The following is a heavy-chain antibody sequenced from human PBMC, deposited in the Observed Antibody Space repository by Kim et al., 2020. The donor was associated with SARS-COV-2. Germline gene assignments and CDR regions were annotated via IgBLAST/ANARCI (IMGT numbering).Heavy chain of an antibody. CDR2: IWYDGSNK. J-gene: IGHJ4*02. CDR3: ARGLHYYDSPPGY. Sequence: GGSLRLSCAASGFTFSSYGMNWVRQAPGKGLEWVAVIWYDGSNKYYADSVKGRFTISRDNSKNTLYLQMNSLRAEDTAVYYCARGLHYYDSPPGYWGQGTLVTVSS. CDR1: GFTFSSYG. D-gene: IGHD3-22*01. V-gene: IGHV3-33*01.